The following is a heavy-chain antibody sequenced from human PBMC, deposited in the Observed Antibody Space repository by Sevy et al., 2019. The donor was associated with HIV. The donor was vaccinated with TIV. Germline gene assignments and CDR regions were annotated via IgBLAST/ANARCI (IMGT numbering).Heavy chain of an antibody. CDR1: GYTFTGYY. CDR3: VRDDRDGYFEY. CDR2: INPDSGGP. V-gene: IGHV1-2*02. J-gene: IGHJ4*02. Sequence: ASVKVSCKASGYTFTGYYMHWMRQAPGQGLEWMGWINPDSGGPTYAPKFQGRFTLTRDTSISTAYMDLSRLKSDDTAVYYCVRDDRDGYFEYWGQGTLVTVSS.